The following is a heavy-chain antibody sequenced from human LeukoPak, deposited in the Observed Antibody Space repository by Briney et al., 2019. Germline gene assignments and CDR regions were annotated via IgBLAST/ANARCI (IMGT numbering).Heavy chain of an antibody. CDR2: ISGSGGST. J-gene: IGHJ4*02. CDR1: GFTFSSYA. CDR3: ATHPSGYDSGSYRRTTWYYFDY. Sequence: PGGSLRLSCAASGFTFSSYAMSWVRQAPGKGLEWVSAISGSGGSTYYADSVKGRFTISRDNSKNTLYLQMNSLRAEDTAVYYCATHPSGYDSGSYRRTTWYYFDYWGQGTLVTVSS. V-gene: IGHV3-23*01. D-gene: IGHD3-10*01.